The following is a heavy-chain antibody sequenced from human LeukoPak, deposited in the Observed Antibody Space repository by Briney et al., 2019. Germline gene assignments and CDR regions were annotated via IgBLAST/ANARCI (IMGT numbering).Heavy chain of an antibody. J-gene: IGHJ4*02. CDR2: ITSSGSTT. D-gene: IGHD3-9*01. CDR1: GFTFSSYA. Sequence: GGSLRLSCAASGFTFSSYAMTWVRQAPGKGLEWISYITSSGSTTYYADSVKGRFTISRDNAKNSLYLQMNSLRAEDTAVYYCARKYSSGYWGQGTLVTVSS. V-gene: IGHV3-48*03. CDR3: ARKYSSGY.